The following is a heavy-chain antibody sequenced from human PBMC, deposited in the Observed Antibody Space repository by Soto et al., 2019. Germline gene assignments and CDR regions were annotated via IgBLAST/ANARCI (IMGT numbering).Heavy chain of an antibody. Sequence: GGSLRLSCAASGFTFSSYAMTWVRQAPGKGLEWVSSIGGSGDGTYYADSVKGRLTISRDNSKNTLYMQMNSLRAEDTAVYYCATDRGLHLGELSAFQYWGQGTLVTVSS. CDR1: GFTFSSYA. D-gene: IGHD3-16*02. CDR3: ATDRGLHLGELSAFQY. CDR2: IGGSGDGT. J-gene: IGHJ4*02. V-gene: IGHV3-23*01.